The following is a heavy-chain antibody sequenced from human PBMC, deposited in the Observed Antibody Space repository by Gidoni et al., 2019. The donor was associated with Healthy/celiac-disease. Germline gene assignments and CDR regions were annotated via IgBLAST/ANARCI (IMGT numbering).Heavy chain of an antibody. J-gene: IGHJ2*01. Sequence: QLQLQESGPGLVKPSEPLSLTCTVSGGPIRSSSYYWGWIRQPPGKGLEWIGSIYYSGSTYYNPSLKSRVTISVDTSKNQFSLKLSSVTAADTAVYYCARLDSASSGYYHWYFDLWGRGTLVTVSS. CDR1: GGPIRSSSYY. CDR3: ARLDSASSGYYHWYFDL. V-gene: IGHV4-39*01. CDR2: IYYSGST. D-gene: IGHD3-22*01.